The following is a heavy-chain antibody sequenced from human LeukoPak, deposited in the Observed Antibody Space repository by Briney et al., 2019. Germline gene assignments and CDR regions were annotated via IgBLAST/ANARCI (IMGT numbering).Heavy chain of an antibody. CDR1: GFTFTTYA. CDR3: ARDPPYYYGSGSYYNGLNWFDP. Sequence: GGSLRLSCAASGFTFTTYAMNWVRQAPGKGLEWVSSISSSSSYIYYADSVKGRFTISRDNAKNSLYLQMNSLRAEDTAVYYCARDPPYYYGSGSYYNGLNWFDPWGQGTLVTVSS. V-gene: IGHV3-21*06. CDR2: ISSSSSYI. J-gene: IGHJ5*02. D-gene: IGHD3-10*01.